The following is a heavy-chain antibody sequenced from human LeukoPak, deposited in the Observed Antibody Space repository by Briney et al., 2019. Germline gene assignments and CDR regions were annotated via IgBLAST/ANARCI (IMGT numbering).Heavy chain of an antibody. CDR1: DDSISDYY. V-gene: IGHV4-59*01. CDR3: TRGAGWLIDY. CDR2: FHNSGTS. J-gene: IGHJ4*02. Sequence: SETLSLTCTVSDDSISDYYRGWIRQPPGKGLEWIGYFHNSGTSTYNPSLKSRVTISADTSKNQFSLKLNSLTTTDTAVYYCTRGAGWLIDYWGQGILVTVSS. D-gene: IGHD3-16*01.